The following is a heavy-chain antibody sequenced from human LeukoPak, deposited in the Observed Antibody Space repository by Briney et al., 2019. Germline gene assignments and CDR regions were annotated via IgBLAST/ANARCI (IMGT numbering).Heavy chain of an antibody. D-gene: IGHD2-2*02. V-gene: IGHV4-39*01. CDR3: ASRHCSSTSCYTSWFDP. Sequence: PSDTLSLTCTVPGGTISSSSYYWGCIRQPPGKWLEWIGSIYYSGSTYYNPSLKSPVTISVDTSKNQFSLKLSSVTAADTAVYYCASRHCSSTSCYTSWFDPWGQGTLVTVSS. CDR2: IYYSGST. J-gene: IGHJ5*02. CDR1: GGTISSSSYY.